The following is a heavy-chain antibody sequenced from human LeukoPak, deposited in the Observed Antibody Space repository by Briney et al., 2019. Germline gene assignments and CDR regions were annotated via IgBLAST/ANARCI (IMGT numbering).Heavy chain of an antibody. CDR1: GGSISSGGYY. CDR2: IYYSGST. CDR3: ARRHSSSWTEGPFLDY. Sequence: SETLSLTCTVSGGSISSGGYYWSWIRQHPGKGLEWIGYIYYSGSTYYNPSLKSRVTISVDTSKNQCSLKLSSLTAADTAVYYCARRHSSSWTEGPFLDYWGQGTLVTVSS. D-gene: IGHD6-13*01. V-gene: IGHV4-31*03. J-gene: IGHJ4*02.